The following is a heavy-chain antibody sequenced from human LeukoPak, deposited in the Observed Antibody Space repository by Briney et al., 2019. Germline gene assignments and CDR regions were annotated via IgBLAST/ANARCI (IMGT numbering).Heavy chain of an antibody. D-gene: IGHD3-3*01. CDR3: ALRGSYDFWSGYVDY. CDR1: GGSISSSSYY. CDR2: IYYSGST. J-gene: IGHJ4*02. Sequence: MTSETLSLTCTVSGGSISSSSYYWGWIRQPPGKGLEWIGSIYYSGSTSYNPSLQSRVTISVDTSKNQFSLKLSSVTAADTAVYYCALRGSYDFWSGYVDYWGQGTLVTVSS. V-gene: IGHV4-39*07.